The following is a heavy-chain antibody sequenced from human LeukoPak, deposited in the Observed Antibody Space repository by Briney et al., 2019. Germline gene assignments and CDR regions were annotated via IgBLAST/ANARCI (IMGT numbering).Heavy chain of an antibody. D-gene: IGHD6-19*01. Sequence: PGGSLRLSCAVSGFTFNDYWMSWVRQAPGKGLEWVANIKQDGSEKYYVDSVKGRFTISRDNAKNSLYLQMNSLRAEDTAVYYCASAAELYSSGWYYFDYWGQGTLVTVSS. CDR1: GFTFNDYW. CDR2: IKQDGSEK. V-gene: IGHV3-7*01. CDR3: ASAAELYSSGWYYFDY. J-gene: IGHJ4*02.